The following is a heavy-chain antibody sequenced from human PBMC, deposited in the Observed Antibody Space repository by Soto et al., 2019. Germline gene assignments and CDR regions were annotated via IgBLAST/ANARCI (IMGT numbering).Heavy chain of an antibody. Sequence: GGSLRLSCAASGFTFSNAWMSWVRQAPGKGLEWVGRIKSKTDGGTTDYAAPVKGRFTISRDDSKNTLYLQMNSLKTEDTAVYYCTTDPQWIDGHYMDVWGKGTTVTVSS. CDR2: IKSKTDGGTT. J-gene: IGHJ6*03. V-gene: IGHV3-15*01. CDR1: GFTFSNAW. D-gene: IGHD5-12*01. CDR3: TTDPQWIDGHYMDV.